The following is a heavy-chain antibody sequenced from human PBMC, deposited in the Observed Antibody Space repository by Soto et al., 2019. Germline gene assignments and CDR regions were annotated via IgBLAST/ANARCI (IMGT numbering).Heavy chain of an antibody. V-gene: IGHV3-23*01. J-gene: IGHJ6*02. CDR1: GFTFSSYA. CDR2: IGGSGGIT. D-gene: IGHD2-15*01. CDR3: AKGGYCSGGSCYLRGYYYYGMDV. Sequence: EVQLLESGGGLVQPGGSLRLSCAASGFTFSSYAMNWVRQAPGKGLEWVSAIGGSGGITYYADSVKGRFTISRDNSKNTLYLQMNILRAEDTAVYYCAKGGYCSGGSCYLRGYYYYGMDVWGQGTTVTVSS.